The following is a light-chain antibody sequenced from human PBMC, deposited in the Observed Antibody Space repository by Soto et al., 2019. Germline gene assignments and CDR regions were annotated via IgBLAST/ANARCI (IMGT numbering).Light chain of an antibody. CDR1: QSISSG. CDR3: QQYKA. J-gene: IGKJ1*01. Sequence: DIQMTQSPSTLSASVGDTVTVTCRASQSISSGLAWYQHKPGKAPKLLIYKASRLDNGVPSRFSGSASGTQFTLTISSLQPDDFATYYCQQYKAFGQGTKVEIK. CDR2: KAS. V-gene: IGKV1-5*03.